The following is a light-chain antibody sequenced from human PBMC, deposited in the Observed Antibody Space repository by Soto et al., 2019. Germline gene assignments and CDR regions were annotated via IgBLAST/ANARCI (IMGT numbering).Light chain of an antibody. CDR1: SSNIGNNY. CDR3: ATWDYSLNGEV. V-gene: IGLV1-51*01. CDR2: DNN. Sequence: QSVLTQPPSVSAAPGQKGTISCSGSSSNIGNNYVSWYQQLPGTAPKLLIYDNNKRPSGIPDRFSGYKSGTSGPLDITGLQTGDEADYYCATWDYSLNGEVFGGGTKVTVL. J-gene: IGLJ2*01.